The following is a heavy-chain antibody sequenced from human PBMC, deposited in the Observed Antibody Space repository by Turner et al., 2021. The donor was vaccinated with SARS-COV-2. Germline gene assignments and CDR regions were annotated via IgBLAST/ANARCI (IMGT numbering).Heavy chain of an antibody. D-gene: IGHD3-3*01. Sequence: QLQLQESGPGLVKPSETLSLNCTVSGGSISSSRYYWGWIRQPPGKGLEWIGSIYYSGSTYYNPSLKSRVTISVDTSKNQFSLKLSSVTAADTAVYYCARSNYDFWSGYYTFYFDYWGQGTLVTVSS. CDR1: GGSISSSRYY. V-gene: IGHV4-39*01. CDR2: IYYSGST. CDR3: ARSNYDFWSGYYTFYFDY. J-gene: IGHJ4*02.